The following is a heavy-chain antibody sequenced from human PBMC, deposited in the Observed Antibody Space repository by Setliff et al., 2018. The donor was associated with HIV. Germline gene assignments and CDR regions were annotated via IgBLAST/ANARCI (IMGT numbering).Heavy chain of an antibody. CDR2: IRYDGSNK. V-gene: IGHV3-30*02. CDR3: AKDVDSSGYYDVKF. J-gene: IGHJ4*02. Sequence: GSLRLSCAASGFTFSNYGMHWVRQAPGKGLEWVAFIRYDGSNKYYADPVKGRFTISRDNSKNTVYLQMNSLRAEDTAVYYCAKDVDSSGYYDVKFWGQGTQVTSPQ. D-gene: IGHD3-22*01. CDR1: GFTFSNYG.